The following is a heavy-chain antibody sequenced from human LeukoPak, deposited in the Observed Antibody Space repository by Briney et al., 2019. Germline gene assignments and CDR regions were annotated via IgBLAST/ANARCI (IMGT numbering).Heavy chain of an antibody. V-gene: IGHV1-18*04. J-gene: IGHJ4*02. D-gene: IGHD3-22*01. CDR3: ARVRDYYASSDYSDY. CDR2: TSGYNAKT. CDR1: GYTFTSYY. Sequence: ASVKVSCKTSGYTFTSYYVSWVRQAPGQGLEWMGWTSGYNAKTKYVQKFQGRITMTIDTSTTTAYMELRSLTSDDTAVYYCARVRDYYASSDYSDYWGRGTLVTVSS.